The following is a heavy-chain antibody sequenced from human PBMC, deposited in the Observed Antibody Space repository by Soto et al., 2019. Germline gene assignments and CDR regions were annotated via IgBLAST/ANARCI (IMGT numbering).Heavy chain of an antibody. CDR2: IYYSGST. CDR3: ARDRGSSSSNVRSFDY. V-gene: IGHV4-31*03. CDR1: GGSISSGGYY. J-gene: IGHJ4*02. D-gene: IGHD6-6*01. Sequence: SETLSLTCTVSGGSISSGGYYWSWVRQHPGKGLEWIGYIYYSGSTYYNPSLKSRVTISVDTSKNQFSLKLSSVTAADTAVYYCARDRGSSSSNVRSFDYWGQGTLVTVSS.